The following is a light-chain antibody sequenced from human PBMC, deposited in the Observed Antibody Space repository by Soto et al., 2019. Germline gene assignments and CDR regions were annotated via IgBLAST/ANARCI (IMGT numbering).Light chain of an antibody. J-gene: IGLJ1*01. CDR2: DNN. Sequence: QSALTQPPSVSAAPGQTVTISCSGSSSNIGNNYVSWYQQLPGTAPKLLIYDNNKRPSGISDRFSGSKAGHSATLGNTGLQAGDEADYYCGTWDSSPSAYVFGAGTKLTVL. V-gene: IGLV1-51*01. CDR1: SSNIGNNY. CDR3: GTWDSSPSAYV.